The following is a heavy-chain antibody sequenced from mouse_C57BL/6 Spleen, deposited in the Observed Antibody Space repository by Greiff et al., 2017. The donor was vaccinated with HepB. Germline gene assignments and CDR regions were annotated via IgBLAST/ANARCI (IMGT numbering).Heavy chain of an antibody. CDR1: GFTFSDYG. J-gene: IGHJ3*01. V-gene: IGHV5-17*01. D-gene: IGHD2-4*01. CDR2: ISSGSSTI. Sequence: EVQRVESGGGLVKPGGSLKLSCAASGFTFSDYGMHWVRQAPEKGLEWVAYISSGSSTIYYADTVKGRFTISRDNAKNTLFLQMTSLRSEDTAMYYCAREELRRFAYWGQGTLVTVSA. CDR3: AREELRRFAY.